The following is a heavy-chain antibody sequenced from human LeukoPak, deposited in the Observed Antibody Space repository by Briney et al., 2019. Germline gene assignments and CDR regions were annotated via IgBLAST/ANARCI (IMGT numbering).Heavy chain of an antibody. CDR2: INPSGGST. V-gene: IGHV1-46*01. Sequence: ASVKVSCKTSGYTFTSYYMHWVRQAPGQGLEWMGIINPSGGSTSYAQKFQGRVTMTRDMSTSTVYMELSSLRSEDTAVYYCARELPAPPPHKYFDCWGQGTLVTVSS. D-gene: IGHD1-26*01. CDR3: ARELPAPPPHKYFDC. CDR1: GYTFTSYY. J-gene: IGHJ4*02.